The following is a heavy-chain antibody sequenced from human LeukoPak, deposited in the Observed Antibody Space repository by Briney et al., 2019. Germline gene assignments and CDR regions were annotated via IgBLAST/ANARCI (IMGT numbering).Heavy chain of an antibody. Sequence: AETLSLTCAVSGGYVNRGTFFWTWIRKPPGKGLEWIGYISNSGSTNYHPSLKSRVTISSDTSKTQFTLKLTSVTAADTAVYYCARSPSGYRFDSWGQGTLVTVSS. J-gene: IGHJ4*02. CDR2: ISNSGST. CDR3: ARSPSGYRFDS. D-gene: IGHD3-22*01. CDR1: GGYVNRGTFF. V-gene: IGHV4-61*01.